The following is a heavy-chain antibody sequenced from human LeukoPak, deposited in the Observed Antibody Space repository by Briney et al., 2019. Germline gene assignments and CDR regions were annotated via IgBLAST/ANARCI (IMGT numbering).Heavy chain of an antibody. D-gene: IGHD6-25*01. V-gene: IGHV3-11*05. J-gene: IGHJ4*02. CDR3: ARDPETWQAA. CDR1: GFTFSDYY. Sequence: GGSLRLSCAASGFTFSDYYMTWIRQAPGKGLEWVSYISSSTHYTNYADSMKGRFTISRDNAKNSLYLQMNSLRAEDTAVYYCARDPETWQAAWGQGTLVTVSS. CDR2: ISSSTHYT.